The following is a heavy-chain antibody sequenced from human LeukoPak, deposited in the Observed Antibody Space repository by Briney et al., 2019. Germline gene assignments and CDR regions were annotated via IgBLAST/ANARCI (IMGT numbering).Heavy chain of an antibody. D-gene: IGHD3-22*01. J-gene: IGHJ4*02. V-gene: IGHV4-59*08. CDR2: IYYSGST. CDR3: ARSWYYDSSGYVSTTFDY. CDR1: GGSISSHY. Sequence: SETLSLTCTVSGGSISSHYWSWIRQPPGKGLEWIGYIYYSGSTNYNPSLKSRVTISVDTSKNQFSLKLSSVTAADTAVYYCARSWYYDSSGYVSTTFDYWGQGTLVTVSS.